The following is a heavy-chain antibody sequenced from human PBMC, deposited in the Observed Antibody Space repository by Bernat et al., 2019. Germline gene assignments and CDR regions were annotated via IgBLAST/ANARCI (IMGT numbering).Heavy chain of an antibody. Sequence: QVQLVESGGGVVQPGRSLRLSCAASGFTFSSYGMHWVRQAPGKGLEWVAVISYDGSNKYYADSVKGRFTISRDNSKNTLYLQMNSLRAEDTAVYYCAKDLSRGLLLDYWGQGTLVTVSS. D-gene: IGHD5-18*01. V-gene: IGHV3-30*18. CDR3: AKDLSRGLLLDY. CDR2: ISYDGSNK. J-gene: IGHJ4*02. CDR1: GFTFSSYG.